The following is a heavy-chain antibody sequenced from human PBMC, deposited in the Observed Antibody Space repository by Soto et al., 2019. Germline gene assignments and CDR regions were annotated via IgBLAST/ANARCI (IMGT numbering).Heavy chain of an antibody. V-gene: IGHV3-7*03. CDR1: GFSFSSFW. CDR2: IKQDGSVK. J-gene: IGHJ4*02. CDR3: VRGYSDYTDYFDY. D-gene: IGHD4-17*01. Sequence: EVQLVESGGGLVQPGGSLRLSCTTSGFSFSSFWMIWVRQAPGKGLEWVAIIKQDGSVKHYVDSVKGRFTVSRDNAEKSLYLQMDSLRPDDTAVYYCVRGYSDYTDYFDYWGQGALVTVSS.